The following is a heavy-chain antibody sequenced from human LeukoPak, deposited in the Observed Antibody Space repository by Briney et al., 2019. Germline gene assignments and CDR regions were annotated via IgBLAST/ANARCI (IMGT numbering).Heavy chain of an antibody. V-gene: IGHV4-4*02. Sequence: SGTLSLTCAVSGGSISSSNWWSWGRPPPGKGLEWIGEIYHSGSTNYTPSLKSRFTISVDTSKNQFSLRLTSLRAADTAVYYCLRGAYGSGISNWFDHWGQGTQVIVSS. D-gene: IGHD3-10*01. CDR2: IYHSGST. CDR3: LRGAYGSGISNWFDH. CDR1: GGSISSSNW. J-gene: IGHJ5*02.